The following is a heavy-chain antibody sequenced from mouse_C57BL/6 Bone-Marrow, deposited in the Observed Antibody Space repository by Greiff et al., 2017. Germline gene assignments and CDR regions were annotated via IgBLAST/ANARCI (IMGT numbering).Heavy chain of an antibody. V-gene: IGHV1-9*01. Sequence: QVQLQQSGAELMKPGASVKLSCKASGYTFTGYWIEWVKQRPGQGLEWIGEICPGSGSTNYNEKFKGKATLTADKSSNTASMQLSSLTAEDSAIYYCAWVLRYIDYWGQGTTRTVSS. CDR1: GYTFTGYW. CDR3: AWVLRYIDY. CDR2: ICPGSGST. D-gene: IGHD1-1*01. J-gene: IGHJ2*01.